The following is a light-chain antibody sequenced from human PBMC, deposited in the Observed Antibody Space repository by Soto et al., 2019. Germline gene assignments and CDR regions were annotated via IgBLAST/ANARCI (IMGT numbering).Light chain of an antibody. Sequence: DMPMTQSPTTLSASVGDRVTITCRASQNIRSWLAWYQQKPGKAPKVLIYDASTLESGVQSRFSGSGFGTEFTLTISSLQPDDFATYYFQHYNGYFGQGNKLEIK. CDR3: QHYNGY. CDR2: DAS. J-gene: IGKJ2*01. CDR1: QNIRSW. V-gene: IGKV1-5*01.